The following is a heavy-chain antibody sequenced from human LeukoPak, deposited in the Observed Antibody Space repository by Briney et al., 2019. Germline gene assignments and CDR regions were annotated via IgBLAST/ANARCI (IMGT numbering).Heavy chain of an antibody. V-gene: IGHV3-30*02. J-gene: IGHJ1*01. CDR3: ARSLTARECFQH. D-gene: IGHD6-6*01. Sequence: GGSLRLSCAASGFPFSSSGMHWVRQAPGKGLEWVTFIHADGNSKYYADSVEGRFTVSRDSPKNTLSLQMNSLRVEDTAVYYCARSLTARECFQHWGQGTLVTVSS. CDR2: IHADGNSK. CDR1: GFPFSSSG.